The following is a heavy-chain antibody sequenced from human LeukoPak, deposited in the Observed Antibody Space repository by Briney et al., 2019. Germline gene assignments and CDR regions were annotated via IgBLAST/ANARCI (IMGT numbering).Heavy chain of an antibody. Sequence: PSETLSLTCTVSGGSISSHYWSWIRQPPGKGLEWIGYIYYSGSTNYNPSLKSRVTISVDTSKNQFSLKLSSVTAADTAVYYCARGDYYDSSGYQHDAFDIWGQRTMVTVSS. J-gene: IGHJ3*02. V-gene: IGHV4-59*11. CDR3: ARGDYYDSSGYQHDAFDI. CDR2: IYYSGST. D-gene: IGHD3-22*01. CDR1: GGSISSHY.